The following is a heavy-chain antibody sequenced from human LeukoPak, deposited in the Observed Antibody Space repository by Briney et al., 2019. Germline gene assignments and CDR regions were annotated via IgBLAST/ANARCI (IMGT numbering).Heavy chain of an antibody. D-gene: IGHD3-22*01. CDR2: INHSGST. V-gene: IGHV4-34*01. CDR3: ARPALYYYDSSGYSDAFDI. CDR1: GGSISSYY. J-gene: IGHJ3*02. Sequence: PSETLSLTCTVSGGSISSYYWSWIRQPPGKGLGWIGEINHSGSTNYNPSLKSRVTISVDTSKNQFSLKLSSVTAADTAVYYCARPALYYYDSSGYSDAFDIWGQGTMVTVSS.